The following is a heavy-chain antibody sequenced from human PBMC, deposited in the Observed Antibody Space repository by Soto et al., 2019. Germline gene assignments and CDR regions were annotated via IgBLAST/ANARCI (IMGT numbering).Heavy chain of an antibody. D-gene: IGHD6-19*01. CDR2: INHSGST. CDR3: ARRAVAGTLDY. J-gene: IGHJ4*02. V-gene: IGHV4-34*01. CDR1: GGSFSGYY. Sequence: QVQLQQWGAGLLKPSETLSLTCAVYGGSFSGYYWSWIRQPPGKGLEWIGEINHSGSTNYNPSLNSRVTISVDTSKTQFSQKLSSVPAADTAVYYCARRAVAGTLDYRGQGTLVPVSS.